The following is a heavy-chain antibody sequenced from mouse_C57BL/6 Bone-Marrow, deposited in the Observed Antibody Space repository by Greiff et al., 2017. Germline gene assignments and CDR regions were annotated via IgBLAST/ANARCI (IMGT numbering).Heavy chain of an antibody. J-gene: IGHJ3*01. CDR1: GFTFSSYG. V-gene: IGHV5-6*01. Sequence: DVQLQESGGDLVKPGGSLKLSCAASGFTFSSYGMSWVRQTPDKRLAWVATISSGGSYTYYPDSVKGRFTISRDNAKNTLYLQMSSLKSEDTAMYYCARHHSYYYDVAWFAYWGHGTLVTVSA. D-gene: IGHD2-4*01. CDR2: ISSGGSYT. CDR3: ARHHSYYYDVAWFAY.